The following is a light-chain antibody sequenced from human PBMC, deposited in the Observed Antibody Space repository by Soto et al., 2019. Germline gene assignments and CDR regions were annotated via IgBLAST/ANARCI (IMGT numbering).Light chain of an antibody. J-gene: IGLJ1*01. Sequence: QSALTQPASVSGSPGQSITISCTGTSSDVGSYNYVSWYQHHPGKAPKLMIYDVSNRPSGVSNRFSGSKSGNTASLSISGLQPEDEADYSCSSYRTSNTRQIVCGTGT. CDR3: SSYRTSNTRQIV. CDR2: DVS. V-gene: IGLV2-14*03. CDR1: SSDVGSYNY.